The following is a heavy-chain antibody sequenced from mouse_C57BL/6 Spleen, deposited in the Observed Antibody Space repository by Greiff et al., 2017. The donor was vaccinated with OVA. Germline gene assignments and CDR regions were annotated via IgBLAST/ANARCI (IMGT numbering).Heavy chain of an antibody. D-gene: IGHD2-5*01. CDR1: GFTFSDYG. Sequence: EVKLVESGGGLVKPGGSLKLSCAASGFTFSDYGMHWVRQAPEKGLEWVAYISSGSSTIYYADTVKGRFTISRDNAKNTLFLQMTSLRSEDTAMYYCAKVYYSNFYAMDYWGQGTSVTVSS. J-gene: IGHJ4*01. CDR3: AKVYYSNFYAMDY. V-gene: IGHV5-17*01. CDR2: ISSGSSTI.